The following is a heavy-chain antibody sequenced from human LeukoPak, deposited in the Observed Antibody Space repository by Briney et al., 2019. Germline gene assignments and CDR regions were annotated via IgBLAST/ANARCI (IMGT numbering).Heavy chain of an antibody. CDR1: GFTFSTYS. D-gene: IGHD6-6*01. V-gene: IGHV3-21*01. Sequence: GGSLRLSCGASGFTFSTYSMNWVRQAPGKGLEWVSSLSSTSSYIYYADSVKGRFTISRDNAKNSLYLQLNSLRAEDTAVYYCARERFAGIAARFFDYWGQGSPVTVSS. J-gene: IGHJ4*02. CDR2: LSSTSSYI. CDR3: ARERFAGIAARFFDY.